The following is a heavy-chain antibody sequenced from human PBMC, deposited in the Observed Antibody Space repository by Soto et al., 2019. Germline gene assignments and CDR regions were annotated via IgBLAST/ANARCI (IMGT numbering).Heavy chain of an antibody. CDR3: ARGPPGYCSGGSCYGANYYYGMDV. V-gene: IGHV1-46*03. D-gene: IGHD2-15*01. Sequence: ASVKVSCKAAGYTFTSYDMNWVRQATGQGLEWMRIINPSGGSTSYAQKFQGRVTMTRDTSTSTVYMELSSLRSEDTAVYYCARGPPGYCSGGSCYGANYYYGMDVWGQGTTVTVSS. J-gene: IGHJ6*02. CDR1: GYTFTSYD. CDR2: INPSGGST.